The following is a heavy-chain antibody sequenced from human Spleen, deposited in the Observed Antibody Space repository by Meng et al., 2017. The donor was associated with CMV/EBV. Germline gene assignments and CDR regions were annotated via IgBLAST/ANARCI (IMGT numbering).Heavy chain of an antibody. Sequence: GGSLRLSCAASGFTFDDYAMHWVRQPPGKGLEWVSGISWNGGGMGYADSVKGRFIISRDSAKNSVYLQMNSLRTEDTAMYYCVKDMTGWWPGGWFDPWGQGTLVTVSS. CDR2: ISWNGGGM. D-gene: IGHD1-14*01. J-gene: IGHJ5*02. CDR1: GFTFDDYA. V-gene: IGHV3-9*01. CDR3: VKDMTGWWPGGWFDP.